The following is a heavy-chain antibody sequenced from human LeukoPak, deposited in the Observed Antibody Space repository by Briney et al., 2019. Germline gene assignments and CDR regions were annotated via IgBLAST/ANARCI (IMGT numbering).Heavy chain of an antibody. Sequence: GGSLRLSCAASGFTFSSYAMHWVRQAPGKGLEWVAVISYDGSNKYYADSVKGRFTISRDNSKNTLYLQMNSLRAEDTAVYYCARGVGGSRAFDIWGQGTMVTVSS. CDR3: ARGVGGSRAFDI. V-gene: IGHV3-30-3*01. J-gene: IGHJ3*02. CDR2: ISYDGSNK. D-gene: IGHD2-15*01. CDR1: GFTFSSYA.